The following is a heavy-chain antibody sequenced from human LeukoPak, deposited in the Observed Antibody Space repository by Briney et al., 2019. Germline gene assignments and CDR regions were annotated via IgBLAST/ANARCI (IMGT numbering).Heavy chain of an antibody. CDR3: ARNFALDY. CDR1: GFTVSSNY. Sequence: GGSLRLSCAASGFTVSSNYMTWVRQAPGKGLEWVSVIYSGGSTYYADSVKGRFTISRDNSKNTLFLQMNSLRAEDTAVYYCARNFALDYWGKGTLVTVSS. CDR2: IYSGGST. V-gene: IGHV3-53*01. J-gene: IGHJ4*02.